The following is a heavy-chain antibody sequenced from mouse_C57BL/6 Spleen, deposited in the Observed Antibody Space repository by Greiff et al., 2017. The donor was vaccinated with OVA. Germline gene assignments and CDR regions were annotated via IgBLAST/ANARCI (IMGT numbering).Heavy chain of an antibody. CDR3: ARCLDGRDFDD. CDR1: GYTFTSYW. Sequence: QVQLQQPGAELVMPGASVKLSCKASGYTFTSYWMHWVKQRPGQGLEWIGEIDPSDSYTNYNQKFKGKSTLTVDKSSSTAYMQLSSLTAEDSAVYDWARCLDGRDFDDWGKGTTLTVSS. D-gene: IGHD2-3*01. CDR2: IDPSDSYT. V-gene: IGHV1-69*01. J-gene: IGHJ2*01.